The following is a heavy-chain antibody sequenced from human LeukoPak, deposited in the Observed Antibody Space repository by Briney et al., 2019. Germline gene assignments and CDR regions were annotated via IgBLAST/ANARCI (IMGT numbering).Heavy chain of an antibody. D-gene: IGHD3-10*01. CDR3: ARTMVRGAYNWFDP. CDR1: GGSISSSY. Sequence: SETLSLTCTVSGGSISSSYWSWIRQPPGKGLEWIGYISDSGSTNYNPSLKGRVTISVDTSKNQLFLKLRSVTTADTAVYYCARTMVRGAYNWFDPWGQGTLVTVSS. V-gene: IGHV4-59*01. CDR2: ISDSGST. J-gene: IGHJ5*02.